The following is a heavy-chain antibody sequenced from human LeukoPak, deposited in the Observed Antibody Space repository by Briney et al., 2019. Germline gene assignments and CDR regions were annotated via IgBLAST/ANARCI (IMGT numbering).Heavy chain of an antibody. CDR2: IYSGGST. CDR1: GFTVSSNY. V-gene: IGHV3-66*02. CDR3: AREVYRSGGSCFKAPGWFDP. J-gene: IGHJ5*02. Sequence: GGSLRLSCAASGFTVSSNYMSWVRQAPGKGLEWVSVIYSGGSTYYADSVKGRFTVSRDNSKNTLYLQMNSLRDEDTAVYYCAREVYRSGGSCFKAPGWFDPWGQGTLVTVSS. D-gene: IGHD2-15*01.